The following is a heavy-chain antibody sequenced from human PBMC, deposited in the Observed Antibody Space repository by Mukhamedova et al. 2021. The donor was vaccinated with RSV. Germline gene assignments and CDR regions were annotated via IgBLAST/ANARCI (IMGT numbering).Heavy chain of an antibody. D-gene: IGHD2-15*01. CDR2: IRGTGGST. J-gene: IGHJ4*02. V-gene: IGHV3-23*01. Sequence: GPGKGLEWVSAIRGTGGSTYYADSVQGRFTISRDNSRNALDLQMNSLRAEDTAIYFCAKNRLGYCSGGSCYCREVDYWGQGTRVTVS. CDR3: AKNRLGYCSGGSCYCREVDY.